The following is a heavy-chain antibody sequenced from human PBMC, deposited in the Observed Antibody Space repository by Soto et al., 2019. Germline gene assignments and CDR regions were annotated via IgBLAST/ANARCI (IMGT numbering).Heavy chain of an antibody. V-gene: IGHV1-69*02. CDR2: IIPILGIT. D-gene: IGHD6-19*01. CDR3: ATRIAVAGRADIGYFDP. CDR1: GGSFSSRT. Sequence: QVQLVQSGAEVKKPGSSVKVSCKASGGSFSSRTIIWVRQAPGQGLEWMGRIIPILGITDYAQKFQGRVTLTADKSTSTAYMELSSLRSDDTSVYYCATRIAVAGRADIGYFDPCGQGTPVTVSS. J-gene: IGHJ5*02.